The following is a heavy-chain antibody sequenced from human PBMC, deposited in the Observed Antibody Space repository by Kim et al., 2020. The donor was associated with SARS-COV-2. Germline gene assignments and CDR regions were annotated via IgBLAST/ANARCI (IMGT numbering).Heavy chain of an antibody. V-gene: IGHV4-34*01. CDR2: T. Sequence: TNYTPTLKSRVTISVDTSKNQFSLKLSSVTAADTAVYYCASFYRGYKFDYWGQGTLVTVSS. D-gene: IGHD1-20*01. J-gene: IGHJ4*02. CDR3: ASFYRGYKFDY.